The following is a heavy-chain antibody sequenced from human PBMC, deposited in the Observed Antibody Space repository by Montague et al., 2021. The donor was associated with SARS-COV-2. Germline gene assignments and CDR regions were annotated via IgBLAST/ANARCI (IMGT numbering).Heavy chain of an antibody. CDR3: ASTSASSDY. D-gene: IGHD1-26*01. CDR1: GDSVSRNSAA. V-gene: IGHV6-1*01. CDR2: TYYRSKWYN. Sequence: CAISGDSVSRNSAAWNWIRQSPSRGLEWLGRTYYRSKWYNDYAVSVKSRITINPDTSKNQISLRLNSVTPEDTAVYYCASTSASSDYWGQGTLVTVSS. J-gene: IGHJ4*02.